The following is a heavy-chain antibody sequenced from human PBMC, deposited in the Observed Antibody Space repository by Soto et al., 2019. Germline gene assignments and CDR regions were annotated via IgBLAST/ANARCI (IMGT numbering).Heavy chain of an antibody. J-gene: IGHJ5*02. CDR3: ARDKVRAGSITIFGVVISEFDP. Sequence: PSQTLSLTCAISGDSVSSNSAAWNWIRQSPSRGLEWLGRTYYRSKWYNDYAVSVKSRITINPDTSKNQFSLQLNSVTPEDTAVYYCARDKVRAGSITIFGVVISEFDPWGQGTLVTVSS. CDR1: GDSVSSNSAA. V-gene: IGHV6-1*01. D-gene: IGHD3-3*01. CDR2: TYYRSKWYN.